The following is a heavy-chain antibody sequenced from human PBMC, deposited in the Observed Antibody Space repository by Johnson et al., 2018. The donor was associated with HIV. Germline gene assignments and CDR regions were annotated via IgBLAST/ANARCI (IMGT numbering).Heavy chain of an antibody. CDR2: IYSGGNT. Sequence: QVQLVESGGGVVQPGRSLRLSCAASGFTFSSYGMHWVRQAPGKGLEWVSVIYSGGNTYYTDSVKGRFTISRDNSDNTMYLQMNSVRDEDTAVYYCARAPHDALDGWGQGTMVTVSS. V-gene: IGHV3-NL1*01. J-gene: IGHJ3*01. CDR3: ARAPHDALDG. CDR1: GFTFSSYG.